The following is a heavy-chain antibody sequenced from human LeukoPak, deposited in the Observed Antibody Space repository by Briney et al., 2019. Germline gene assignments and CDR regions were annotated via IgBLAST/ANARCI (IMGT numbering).Heavy chain of an antibody. CDR1: GGSISSYY. Sequence: PSETLSLTCTVSGGSISSYYWSWIRQPPGKGLEWIGYIYYSGSTDYNPSLKSRVTISVDTSKNQFSLKLSSVTAADTAVYYCARAGSGYSFDYWGQGIRVTASS. J-gene: IGHJ4*02. CDR2: IYYSGST. D-gene: IGHD3-3*01. CDR3: ARAGSGYSFDY. V-gene: IGHV4-59*01.